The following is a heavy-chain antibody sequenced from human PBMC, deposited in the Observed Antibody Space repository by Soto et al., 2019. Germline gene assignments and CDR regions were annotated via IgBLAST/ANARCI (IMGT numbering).Heavy chain of an antibody. J-gene: IGHJ4*02. V-gene: IGHV3-23*01. CDR2: ISGSGGST. D-gene: IGHD3-22*01. CDR1: GFTFSSYA. CDR3: AKHRSSGYYDPHDY. Sequence: GESLKISCAASGFTFSSYAMSWVRQAPGKGLEWVSAISGSGGSTYYADSVKGRFTISRDNSKNTLYLQMNSLRAEDTAVYYCAKHRSSGYYDPHDYWGQGTLVTVSS.